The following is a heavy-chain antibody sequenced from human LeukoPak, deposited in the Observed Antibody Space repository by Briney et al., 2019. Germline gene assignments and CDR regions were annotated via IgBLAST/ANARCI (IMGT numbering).Heavy chain of an antibody. CDR2: ISTYSSHT. CDR3: ARDEGRVSGSFNP. V-gene: IGHV1-18*01. J-gene: IGHJ5*02. D-gene: IGHD3-10*01. Sequence: ASVKVSCKASGYTFTRHGITWVRQAPGQGLEWMGWISTYSSHTTYAQKFQGRVTMTTDTSTTTAYMELRSLRSDNTAVYYCARDEGRVSGSFNPWGQGTLVTVSS. CDR1: GYTFTRHG.